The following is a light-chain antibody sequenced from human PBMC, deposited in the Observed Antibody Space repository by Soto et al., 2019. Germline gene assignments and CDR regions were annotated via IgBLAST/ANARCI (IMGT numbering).Light chain of an antibody. V-gene: IGLV2-11*01. J-gene: IGLJ2*01. CDR2: DVS. CDR3: CSYAGSYTSV. Sequence: QSALTQPRSVSGSPGQSVTISCTGTSSDVGTYNYVSWYQQHPGKAPKLMIYDVSQRPSGVPDRFSGSKSGNTASLTISGLQAEDESAYDCCSYAGSYTSVFGGGTKLTVL. CDR1: SSDVGTYNY.